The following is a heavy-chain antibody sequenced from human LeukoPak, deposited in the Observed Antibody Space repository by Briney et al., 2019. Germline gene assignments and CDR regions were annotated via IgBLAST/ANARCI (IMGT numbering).Heavy chain of an antibody. Sequence: SETLSLTCTVSGGSISSSSYYWGWIRQPPGKGLEWIGSIYYSGSTYYNPSLKSRVTISVDTSKNQFSLKLSSVTAADTAVYYCARDWGVSVRPGYMDVWGKGTTVTVSS. D-gene: IGHD6-6*01. V-gene: IGHV4-39*07. J-gene: IGHJ6*03. CDR2: IYYSGST. CDR1: GGSISSSSYY. CDR3: ARDWGVSVRPGYMDV.